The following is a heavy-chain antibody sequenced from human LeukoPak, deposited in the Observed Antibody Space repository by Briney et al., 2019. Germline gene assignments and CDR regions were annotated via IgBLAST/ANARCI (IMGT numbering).Heavy chain of an antibody. J-gene: IGHJ4*02. V-gene: IGHV4-30-4*08. D-gene: IGHD3-22*01. Sequence: SQTLSLTCTVSGGSISSGDYYWSWIRQPPGKGLEWIGYIYYSGSTYYNPSLKSRVTISVDTSKNQFSLKLSSVTAADTAVYYCAREEGSGSSYGNWGQGTLVTVSS. CDR1: GGSISSGDYY. CDR2: IYYSGST. CDR3: AREEGSGSSYGN.